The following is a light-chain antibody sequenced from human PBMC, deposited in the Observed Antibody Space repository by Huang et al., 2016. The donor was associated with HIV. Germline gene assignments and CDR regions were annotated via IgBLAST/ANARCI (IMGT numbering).Light chain of an antibody. V-gene: IGKV1-33*01. Sequence: DIQLTQSPPSLSASVGDTVTITCQASQDISNYLNWYQEKPGSAPKFLIYDASNVEAGVPSRFSGSGSGTHFTFTISTLQPEDIGTYYCQHYGDLPFTFGPGTKVDLK. CDR3: QHYGDLPFT. CDR1: QDISNY. J-gene: IGKJ3*01. CDR2: DAS.